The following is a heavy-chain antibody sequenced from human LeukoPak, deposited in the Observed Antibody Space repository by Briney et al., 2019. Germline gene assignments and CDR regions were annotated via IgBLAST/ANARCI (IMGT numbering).Heavy chain of an antibody. CDR1: GFTFSTYG. Sequence: HPGGSLRLSCAASGFTFSTYGMHWVRQAPGKGLEWVAFIRYDGTHKYYTDSVKGRFTISRDNSKNTLYLQMNNLRAEDTALYYCAKISGYYPFDYWGQGTLVTVSS. CDR3: AKISGYYPFDY. CDR2: IRYDGTHK. D-gene: IGHD3-22*01. J-gene: IGHJ4*02. V-gene: IGHV3-30*02.